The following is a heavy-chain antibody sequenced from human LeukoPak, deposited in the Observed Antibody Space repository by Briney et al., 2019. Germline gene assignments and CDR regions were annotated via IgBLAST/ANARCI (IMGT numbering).Heavy chain of an antibody. CDR1: GFTVSSNY. Sequence: GGSLRLSCASSGFTVSSNYMSWVRQAPGKGLEWVSVIYSGGSTYYANSVKGRCTISRHNSKNTLYLQMNSLRAEDTAVDYCARGGGNDWGQGTLVTVSS. J-gene: IGHJ4*02. V-gene: IGHV3-53*04. CDR3: ARGGGND. CDR2: IYSGGST. D-gene: IGHD4-23*01.